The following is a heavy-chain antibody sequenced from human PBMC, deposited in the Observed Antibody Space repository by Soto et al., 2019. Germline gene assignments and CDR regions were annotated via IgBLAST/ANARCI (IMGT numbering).Heavy chain of an antibody. V-gene: IGHV3-74*01. Sequence: GGSLRLSCAASGFTFSSNWMHWVRQAPGKGLVWVSRINSDGTTTNYADSVKGRFTISRDNTKNTLYLQMKSLRAEDTAVYYCSRDITVTPVYWGQGTLVTVSS. D-gene: IGHD1-20*01. CDR3: SRDITVTPVY. CDR1: GFTFSSNW. CDR2: INSDGTTT. J-gene: IGHJ4*02.